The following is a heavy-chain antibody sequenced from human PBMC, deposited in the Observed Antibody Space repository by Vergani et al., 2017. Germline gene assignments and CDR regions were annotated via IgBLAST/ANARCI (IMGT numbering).Heavy chain of an antibody. CDR1: GYTFTSYY. V-gene: IGHV1-46*01. CDR2: INPSGGST. CDR3: ARDGGNYYGSGSYYSVY. D-gene: IGHD3-10*01. J-gene: IGHJ4*02. Sequence: QVQLVQSGAEVKKPGASVKVSCKASGYTFTSYYMHWVRQAPGQGLEWMGIINPSGGSTSYAQKFQGRVTMTRDTSTSTVYMELSSLRSEDTAVYYCARDGGNYYGSGSYYSVYWGQGTLVTVSS.